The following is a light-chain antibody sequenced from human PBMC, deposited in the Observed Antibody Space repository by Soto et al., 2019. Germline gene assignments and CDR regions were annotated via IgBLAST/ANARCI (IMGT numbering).Light chain of an antibody. J-gene: IGLJ1*01. CDR1: SSDVGGYNF. V-gene: IGLV2-14*01. CDR3: CSYTGSSTHV. CDR2: EVN. Sequence: QSALTQPASASGSPGQSVTISCTGTSSDVGGYNFVSWYQQHPGKVPKLMIFEVNKRPLGVSDRFSGSKSVNTASLTISGLQAEDEGDYYCCSYTGSSTHVFGSGTKVTVL.